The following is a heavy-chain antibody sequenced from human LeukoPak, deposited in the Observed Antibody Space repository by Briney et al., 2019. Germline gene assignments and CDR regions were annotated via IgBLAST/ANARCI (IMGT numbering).Heavy chain of an antibody. CDR2: ISGSGGST. Sequence: GGSLRLSCAASGFTFSSYAMSWVRQAPGKGLEWVSAISGSGGSTYYADSVKGRFTISRDNSKNTLYLQMNSLRAEDTAVYYCARDWANYYYYGMDVWGQGTTVTVSS. J-gene: IGHJ6*02. CDR3: ARDWANYYYYGMDV. CDR1: GFTFSSYA. D-gene: IGHD3-16*01. V-gene: IGHV3-23*01.